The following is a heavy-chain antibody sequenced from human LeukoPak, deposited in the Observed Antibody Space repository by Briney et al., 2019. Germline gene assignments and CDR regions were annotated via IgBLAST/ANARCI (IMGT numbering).Heavy chain of an antibody. D-gene: IGHD1-26*01. V-gene: IGHV4-39*07. CDR1: GGSISSSSYY. Sequence: SETLSLTCTVSGGSISSSSYYWGWICQPPGKGLEWIGSIYYSGSTYYNPSLKSRVTISVDTSKNQFSLKLSSVTAADTAVYYCARVRWELIRATNFDYWGQGTLVTVSS. CDR3: ARVRWELIRATNFDY. CDR2: IYYSGST. J-gene: IGHJ4*02.